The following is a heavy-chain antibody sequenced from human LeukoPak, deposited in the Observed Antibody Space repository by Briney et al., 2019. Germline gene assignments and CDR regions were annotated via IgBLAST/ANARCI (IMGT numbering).Heavy chain of an antibody. V-gene: IGHV3-66*01. CDR1: GFTFSSYT. Sequence: GGSLRLSCAASGFTFSSYTMNWVRQAPGKGLEWVSVMYSGGSTYYADSVKGRFTTSRDNSKNTLYLQMNSLRAEDTAVYYCARENKDSSSWSFDYWGQGTLVTVSS. D-gene: IGHD6-13*01. CDR3: ARENKDSSSWSFDY. J-gene: IGHJ4*02. CDR2: MYSGGST.